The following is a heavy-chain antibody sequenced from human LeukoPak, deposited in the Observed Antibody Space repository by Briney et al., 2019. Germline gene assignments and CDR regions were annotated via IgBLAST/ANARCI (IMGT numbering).Heavy chain of an antibody. CDR1: GFTYTNYW. D-gene: IGHD1/OR15-1a*01. Sequence: GGSLRLSCVASGFTYTNYWMHWLRQLSGKGPVWVSRLNSDGTIIDYADFAKGRFTISRDNDKNLLFLHMKGLRADDTALYYCAKDLNWNTADRWGQGTLVTVSS. CDR2: LNSDGTII. J-gene: IGHJ5*02. V-gene: IGHV3-74*01. CDR3: AKDLNWNTADR.